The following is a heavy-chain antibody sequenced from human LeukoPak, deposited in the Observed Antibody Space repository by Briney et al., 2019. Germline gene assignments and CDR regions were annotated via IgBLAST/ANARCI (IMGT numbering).Heavy chain of an antibody. D-gene: IGHD3-3*01. CDR2: IYYSGST. V-gene: IGHV4-39*01. J-gene: IGHJ5*02. CDR3: ARSVSTYDFWSGPIRWFDP. Sequence: SETLSLTCTVSGGSISSSSYYWGWIRQPPGKGLEWIGSIYYSGSTYYNPSLKSRVTISVDTSKNHFSLKLSSVTAADTAVYYCARSVSTYDFWSGPIRWFDPWGQGTLVTVSS. CDR1: GGSISSSSYY.